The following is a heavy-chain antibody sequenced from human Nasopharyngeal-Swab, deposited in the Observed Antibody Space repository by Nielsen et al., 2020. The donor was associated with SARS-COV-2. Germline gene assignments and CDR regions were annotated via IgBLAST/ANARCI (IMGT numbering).Heavy chain of an antibody. V-gene: IGHV1-69*04. Sequence: SVKVSCKASGGSFANYGISWVRQAPGQGLEWIGRIIPILGKSNNARKFQGRVTIIADKSTSTVHMELSSLISDDTAVYYCARAGRGYSYGEIDGFHYMDVWGKGTAVTVSS. CDR3: ARAGRGYSYGEIDGFHYMDV. CDR1: GGSFANYG. CDR2: IIPILGKS. J-gene: IGHJ6*03. D-gene: IGHD5-18*01.